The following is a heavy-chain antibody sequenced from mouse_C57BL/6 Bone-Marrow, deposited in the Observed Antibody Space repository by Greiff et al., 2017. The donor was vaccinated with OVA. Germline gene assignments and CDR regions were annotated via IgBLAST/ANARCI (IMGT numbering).Heavy chain of an antibody. CDR3: ARWGLRGEP. J-gene: IGHJ3*01. Sequence: VKLMESGAELAKPGASVKLSCKASGYTFTSYWMHWVKQRPGQGLEWIGYINPSSGYTKYNQKFKDKATLTADTSSSTAYMPLSSLTYEDSAVYYWARWGLRGEPWGQGTLVTVSA. D-gene: IGHD2-4*01. V-gene: IGHV1-7*01. CDR1: GYTFTSYW. CDR2: INPSSGYT.